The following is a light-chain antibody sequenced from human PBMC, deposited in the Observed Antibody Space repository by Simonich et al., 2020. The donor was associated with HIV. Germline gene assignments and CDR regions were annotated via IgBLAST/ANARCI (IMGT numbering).Light chain of an antibody. CDR3: QQYNHWPPLT. CDR1: QNIAGN. CDR2: YAA. J-gene: IGKJ4*01. Sequence: EIVMTQSPATLSVSPGERATLSCRASQNIAGNLAWYQHKPGQAPRLLIYYAATRATGVPDRFSGSGSGTEFSLTISSLQSEDSAVYYCQQYNHWPPLTFGGGTKVEIK. V-gene: IGKV3-15*01.